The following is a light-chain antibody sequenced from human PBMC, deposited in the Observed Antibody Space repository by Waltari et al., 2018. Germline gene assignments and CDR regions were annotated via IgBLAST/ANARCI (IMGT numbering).Light chain of an antibody. CDR1: PRVTSNY. Sequence: EIVLTPSPGTLSLSPGGRATLSCRASPRVTSNYLAWYQQKPGQAPRLIMFGASTRATGIPDRFSGSGSGTDFTLTISRLEPEDFAVYYCQKYGTSPRTFGQGTKVEIK. V-gene: IGKV3-20*01. CDR2: GAS. J-gene: IGKJ1*01. CDR3: QKYGTSPRT.